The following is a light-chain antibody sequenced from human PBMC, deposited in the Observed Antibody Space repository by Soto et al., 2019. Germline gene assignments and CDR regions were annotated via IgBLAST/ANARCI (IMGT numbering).Light chain of an antibody. CDR1: SSDVGSYNR. J-gene: IGLJ3*02. CDR3: SSYTSSGTWV. V-gene: IGLV2-18*02. CDR2: QVS. Sequence: QSALTQPPSVSGSPGQSVTISCTGTSSDVGSYNRVSRYQQPPGTAPKLMICQVSNRPSGVPDRFSGSKSGNTASLTISGLQAEDEADYYCSSYTSSGTWVFGGGTKLTVL.